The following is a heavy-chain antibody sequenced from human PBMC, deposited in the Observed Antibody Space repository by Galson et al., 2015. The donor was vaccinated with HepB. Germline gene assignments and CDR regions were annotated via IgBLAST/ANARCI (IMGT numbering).Heavy chain of an antibody. Sequence: SLRLSCAASGFTFSSYAMHWVRQAPGKGLEWVAVISYDGSNKYYADSVKGRFTISRDNSKNTLYLQMNSLRAEDTAVYYCAGDKLITIFGVVTNWFDPWGQGTLVTVSS. V-gene: IGHV3-30*04. CDR3: AGDKLITIFGVVTNWFDP. CDR2: ISYDGSNK. J-gene: IGHJ5*02. D-gene: IGHD3-3*01. CDR1: GFTFSSYA.